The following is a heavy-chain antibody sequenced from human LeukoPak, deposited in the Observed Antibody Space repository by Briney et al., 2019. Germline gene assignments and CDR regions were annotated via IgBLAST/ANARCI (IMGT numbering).Heavy chain of an antibody. D-gene: IGHD1-1*01. J-gene: IGHJ4*02. V-gene: IGHV4-59*12. CDR3: AAGRVAPLVDY. CDR2: IYYSGST. Sequence: SETLSLTCTVSGGSISSYYWSWIRQPPGKGLEWIGYIYYSGSTNYNPSLKSRVTISVDTSKNQFSLKLSSVTAADTAVYYCAAGRVAPLVDYWGQGTLVTVSS. CDR1: GGSISSYY.